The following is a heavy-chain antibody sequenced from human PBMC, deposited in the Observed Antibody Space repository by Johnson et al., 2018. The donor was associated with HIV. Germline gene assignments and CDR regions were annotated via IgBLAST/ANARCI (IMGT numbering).Heavy chain of an antibody. CDR3: ARGRLGDPFPGAFDI. J-gene: IGHJ3*02. CDR1: GFTFDDYG. Sequence: VQLVESGGGVVRPGGSLRLSCAASGFTFDDYGMSWVRQAPGTGLEWVSGINWNGGSTGYADSVKGRFTISRDNAKNSLYLQMNSLRAEDTALYYCARGRLGDPFPGAFDIWGQGTMVTVSS. V-gene: IGHV3-20*04. CDR2: INWNGGST. D-gene: IGHD3-16*01.